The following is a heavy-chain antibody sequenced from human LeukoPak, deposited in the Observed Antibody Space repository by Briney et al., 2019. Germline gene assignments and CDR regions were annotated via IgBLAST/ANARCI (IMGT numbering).Heavy chain of an antibody. CDR2: IYSGGST. CDR3: ARDKIAAAKNYYYYGMDV. Sequence: GGSLRLSCAASGFTVSSNYMSWVRQASGKGLEWVSVIYSGGSTYYADSVKGRFTISRDNSKNTLYLQMNSLRAEDTAVYYCARDKIAAAKNYYYYGMDVWGQGTTVTVSS. V-gene: IGHV3-66*01. D-gene: IGHD6-13*01. J-gene: IGHJ6*02. CDR1: GFTVSSNY.